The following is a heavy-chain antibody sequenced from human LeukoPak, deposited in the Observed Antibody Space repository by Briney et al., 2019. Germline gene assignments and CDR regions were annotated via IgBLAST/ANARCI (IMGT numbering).Heavy chain of an antibody. Sequence: SETLSLTCPVSGASVSTNYWSWIRQPPGEGLEWIGYIYTSETTNYNPSLRSRVTISIDTSKNQFSLRRSSVTAAEPAGYYLARNRSPSSLSYSDIWGEGDLVIVSS. CDR1: GASVSTNY. D-gene: IGHD6-19*01. V-gene: IGHV4-4*09. J-gene: IGHJ4*02. CDR3: ARNRSPSSLSYSDI. CDR2: IYTSETT.